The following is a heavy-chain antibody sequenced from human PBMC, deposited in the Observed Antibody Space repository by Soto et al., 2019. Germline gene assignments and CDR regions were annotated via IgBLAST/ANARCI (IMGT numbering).Heavy chain of an antibody. CDR1: GYTFTSYG. CDR2: ISAYNGNT. CDR3: ARALYAPISNDNWYFDL. J-gene: IGHJ2*01. Sequence: GASVKVSCKASGYTFTSYGISWVRQAPGQGLEWMGWISAYNGNTNYAQKLQGRVTMTTDTSTSTAYMELRSLRSDDTAVYYCARALYAPISNDNWYFDLWGRGTLVNVSS. D-gene: IGHD1-1*01. V-gene: IGHV1-18*01.